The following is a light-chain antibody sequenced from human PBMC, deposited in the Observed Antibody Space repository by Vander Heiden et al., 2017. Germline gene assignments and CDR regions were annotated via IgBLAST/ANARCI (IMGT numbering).Light chain of an antibody. CDR3: QQDNSYFGT. V-gene: IGKV1-5*03. CDR1: QSISSW. CDR2: KAS. J-gene: IGKJ2*02. Sequence: DIQITHSPSTLSASVGDRVTITCRASQSISSWLAWYQQKPGKAPKLLIYKASSLESGVPSRFSGSGSGTEFTLTISSLQPDDFATYYCQQDNSYFGTFGQGTKVEIK.